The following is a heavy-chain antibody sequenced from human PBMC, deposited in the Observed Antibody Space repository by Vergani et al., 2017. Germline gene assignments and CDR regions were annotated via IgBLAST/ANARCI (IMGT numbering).Heavy chain of an antibody. J-gene: IGHJ6*02. V-gene: IGHV1-69*01. CDR1: GGTFSSYA. D-gene: IGHD2-2*01. CDR3: ARVPDLLPAASMLHYGMDV. Sequence: QVQLVQSGAEVKKPGSSVKVSCKASGGTFSSYAISWVRQAPGQGLEWMGGIIPIFGTANYAQKFQGRVTITADESTSTAYMELSSLRSEDTAVYYCARVPDLLPAASMLHYGMDVWGQGTTVTVSS. CDR2: IIPIFGTA.